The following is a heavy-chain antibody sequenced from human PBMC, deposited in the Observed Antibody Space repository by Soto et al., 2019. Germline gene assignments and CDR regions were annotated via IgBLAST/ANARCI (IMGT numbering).Heavy chain of an antibody. J-gene: IGHJ4*02. Sequence: EVQLVESGGGLVQPGGSLKLSCAVSGFTFSSHAMNWVRQAPGKGLEWVAYIHGTRSIIYYADSVKARFTISRDNAKNSLYLQMDSLRDEDTALYYCARDARNADYDYWGQGTLVTVSS. CDR2: IHGTRSII. D-gene: IGHD3-16*01. V-gene: IGHV3-48*02. CDR3: ARDARNADYDY. CDR1: GFTFSSHA.